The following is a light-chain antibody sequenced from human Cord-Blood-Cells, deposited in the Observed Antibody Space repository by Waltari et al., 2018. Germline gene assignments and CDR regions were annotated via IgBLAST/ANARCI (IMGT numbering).Light chain of an antibody. J-gene: IGKJ2*01. CDR3: QQRSNWPPYT. CDR1: QSVSSH. CDR2: DAS. V-gene: IGKV3-11*01. Sequence: EIVLTQSPATLSLSHGERATLSCRASQSVSSHLAWYQQKPGQAPRLLIYDASNRATGIPARFSGSGSGTDFTLTISSLEPEDFAVYYCQQRSNWPPYTFGQGTKLEIK.